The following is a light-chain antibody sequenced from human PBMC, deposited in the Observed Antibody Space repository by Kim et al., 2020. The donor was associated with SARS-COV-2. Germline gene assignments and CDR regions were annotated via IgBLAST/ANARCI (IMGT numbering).Light chain of an antibody. Sequence: SPVEKATLSAGASKSITSTYLAWYQHKPGQAPRLLIYGASTRATGIPDRFSGSGSGTDFTLTISRLEPEDFAVYFCQQYGDSPLTFGGGTKVDIK. V-gene: IGKV3-20*01. CDR1: KSITSTY. CDR2: GAS. J-gene: IGKJ4*01. CDR3: QQYGDSPLT.